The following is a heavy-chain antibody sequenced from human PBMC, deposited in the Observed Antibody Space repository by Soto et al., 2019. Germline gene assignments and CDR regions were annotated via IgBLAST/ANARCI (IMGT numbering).Heavy chain of an antibody. D-gene: IGHD6-19*01. CDR1: GDSISSPKW. J-gene: IGHJ3*01. Sequence: QVQLQESGPGLVKPSGTLSLTCAVSGDSISSPKWWTWLRQPPGKGLEWIGDLLHSGTTKYNPSLKSRVTLSVDKPQNQFSLKLTSVTAADTAIYYCAYSSGWYRPDVWGQGTSVTVSS. CDR3: AYSSGWYRPDV. CDR2: LLHSGTT. V-gene: IGHV4-4*02.